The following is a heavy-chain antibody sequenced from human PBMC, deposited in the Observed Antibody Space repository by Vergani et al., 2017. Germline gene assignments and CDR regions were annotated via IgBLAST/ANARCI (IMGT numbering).Heavy chain of an antibody. J-gene: IGHJ5*02. CDR2: INHSGST. Sequence: QVQLQQWGAGLLKPSETLSLTCAVYGGSFSGYYWSWIRQPPGKGLEWIGEINHSGSTNYNPSLKSRVTISGDTSKNQFSLKLSSVTAADTAVYYCASGLARRGMGQWLVLWWFDPWGQGTLVTVSS. CDR1: GGSFSGYY. D-gene: IGHD6-19*01. CDR3: ASGLARRGMGQWLVLWWFDP. V-gene: IGHV4-34*01.